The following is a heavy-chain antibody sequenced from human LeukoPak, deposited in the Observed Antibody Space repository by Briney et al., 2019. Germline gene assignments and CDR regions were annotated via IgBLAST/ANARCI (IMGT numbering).Heavy chain of an antibody. J-gene: IGHJ4*02. D-gene: IGHD6-19*01. Sequence: GGSLRLSCAASGFAFTISSMSWVRQAPGKGLEWVSVIYSGGSTYYADSVKGRFTISRDNSKNTLYLQMNSLRAEDTAVYYCARGAYSSGFRLDYWGQGTLVTVSS. CDR3: ARGAYSSGFRLDY. CDR2: IYSGGST. V-gene: IGHV3-53*01. CDR1: GFAFTISS.